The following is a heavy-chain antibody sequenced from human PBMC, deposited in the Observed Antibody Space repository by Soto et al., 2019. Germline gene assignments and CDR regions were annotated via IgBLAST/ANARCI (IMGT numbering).Heavy chain of an antibody. V-gene: IGHV4-61*01. Sequence: QVQLQESGPGLVKPSETLSLTCTVSGGSVSSGSYYWSWIRQPPGKGLEWIGYISYSGSTNYNPPLKSRVTISVDTSKNPISLKLSSVTAADTAVYYCARAGDETDYWGQGTLVTVSS. CDR3: ARAGDETDY. CDR1: GGSVSSGSYY. J-gene: IGHJ4*02. D-gene: IGHD1-26*01. CDR2: ISYSGST.